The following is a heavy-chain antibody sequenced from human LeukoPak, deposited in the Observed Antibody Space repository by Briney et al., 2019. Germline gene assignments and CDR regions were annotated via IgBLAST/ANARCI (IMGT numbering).Heavy chain of an antibody. CDR3: ARTHIRGVINYGMDV. CDR1: GFTFSQYA. V-gene: IGHV3-30-3*01. Sequence: QAGGSLRLSCAASGFTFSQYAIHWVRQAPGKGLEWVAVISYDGNHKYYADSVKGRFTISSSRDNSKNTLYLQMNSLRAEDTAVYYCARTHIRGVINYGMDVWGQGTTVTVSS. CDR2: ISYDGNHK. J-gene: IGHJ6*02. D-gene: IGHD3-10*01.